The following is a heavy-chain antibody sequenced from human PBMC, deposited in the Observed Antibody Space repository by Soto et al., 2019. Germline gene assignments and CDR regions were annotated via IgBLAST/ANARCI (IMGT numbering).Heavy chain of an antibody. J-gene: IGHJ6*02. D-gene: IGHD3-9*01. CDR3: ARDTYYDILTGYSYYYYGMDV. Sequence: KASGGTFSSYAISWVRQAPGQGLEWMGGIIPIFGTANYAQKFQGRVTITADESTSTAYMELSSLRSEDTAVYYCARDTYYDILTGYSYYYYGMDVWGQGTTVTVSS. CDR1: GGTFSSYA. V-gene: IGHV1-69*01. CDR2: IIPIFGTA.